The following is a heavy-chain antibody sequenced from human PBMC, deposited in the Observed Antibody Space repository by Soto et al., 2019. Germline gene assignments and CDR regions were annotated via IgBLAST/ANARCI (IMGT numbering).Heavy chain of an antibody. Sequence: QLQLQESGSGLVKPSQTLSLTCAVSGGSISSGGYSWSWIRQPPGKGLAWIGYIYPSGSTYYNPSRSRRVTISGDRPQTQFSRKLSSVSAADTAVCASASVPGAWGQGTLVTVSS. CDR3: ASVPGA. CDR2: IYPSGST. V-gene: IGHV4-30-2*01. J-gene: IGHJ5*02. D-gene: IGHD6-6*01. CDR1: GGSISSGGYS.